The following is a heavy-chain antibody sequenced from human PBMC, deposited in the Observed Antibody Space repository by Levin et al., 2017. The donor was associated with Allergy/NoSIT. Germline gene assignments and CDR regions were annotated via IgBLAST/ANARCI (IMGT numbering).Heavy chain of an antibody. CDR3: ARGNEKPVAGTLYYYYGMDG. V-gene: IGHV4-34*01. CDR1: GGSFSGYY. CDR2: INHSGST. J-gene: IGHJ6*02. D-gene: IGHD6-19*01. Sequence: SQTLSLTCAVYGGSFSGYYWSWIRQPPGKGLEWIGEINHSGSTNYNPSLKSRVTISVDTSKNQFSLKLSSVTAADTAVYYCARGNEKPVAGTLYYYYGMDGWGQGTTVTVSS.